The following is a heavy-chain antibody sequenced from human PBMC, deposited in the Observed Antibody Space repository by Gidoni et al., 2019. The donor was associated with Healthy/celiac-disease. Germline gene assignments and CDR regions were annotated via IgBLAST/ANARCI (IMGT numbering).Heavy chain of an antibody. CDR3: AREGESIAVAAPYYYYGMDV. D-gene: IGHD6-19*01. V-gene: IGHV4-61*02. J-gene: IGHJ6*02. CDR1: GGSISSGSYY. CDR2: IYTSGST. Sequence: QVQLQESGPGLVKPSQTLSLTCTVSGGSISSGSYYWSWIRQPAGKGLEWIGLIYTSGSTTYNPSLKSRVTISVDTSKNQFSLKLSSVTAADTAVYYCAREGESIAVAAPYYYYGMDVWGQGTTVTVSS.